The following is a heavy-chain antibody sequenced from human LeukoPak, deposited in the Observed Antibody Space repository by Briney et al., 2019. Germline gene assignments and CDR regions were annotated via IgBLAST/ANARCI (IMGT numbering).Heavy chain of an antibody. Sequence: ASVKVSCKASGYTFTNYGISWVRQAPGQGLEWMGWISADNGNTYYTQNFQGRVTMTRDTSISTAYMELSRLRSDDTAVYYCASGGSYYSHDYWGQGTLVTVSS. D-gene: IGHD1-26*01. CDR2: ISADNGNT. V-gene: IGHV1-18*01. CDR1: GYTFTNYG. CDR3: ASGGSYYSHDY. J-gene: IGHJ4*02.